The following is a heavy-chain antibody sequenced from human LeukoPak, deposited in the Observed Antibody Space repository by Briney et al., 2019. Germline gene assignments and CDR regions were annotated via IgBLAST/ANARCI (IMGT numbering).Heavy chain of an antibody. D-gene: IGHD5-18*01. V-gene: IGHV1-69*13. Sequence: ASVKVFCKASGGTFSSYAISWVRQAPGQGLEWMGGIIPIFGTANYAQKFQGRVTITADESTSTAYMELSSLRSEDTAVYYCARTSGYSYGREVDYWGQGTLVTVSS. CDR3: ARTSGYSYGREVDY. CDR1: GGTFSSYA. CDR2: IIPIFGTA. J-gene: IGHJ4*02.